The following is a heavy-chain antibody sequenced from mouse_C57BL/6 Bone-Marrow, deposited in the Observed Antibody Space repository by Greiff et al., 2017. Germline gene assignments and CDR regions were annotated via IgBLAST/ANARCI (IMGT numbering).Heavy chain of an antibody. D-gene: IGHD1-1*01. V-gene: IGHV14-3*01. CDR2: IDPANGNT. CDR1: GFNIKNTY. CDR3: ARGGYGSSYDWYFDV. Sequence: EVQLQQSVAELVRTGASVKLSCTASGFNIKNTYMHWVKQRPEQGLEWIGRIDPANGNTKYAPKFQGKATITADTSSNTAYLQLSSLTSEDTAIYYCARGGYGSSYDWYFDVWGTGTTVTVSS. J-gene: IGHJ1*03.